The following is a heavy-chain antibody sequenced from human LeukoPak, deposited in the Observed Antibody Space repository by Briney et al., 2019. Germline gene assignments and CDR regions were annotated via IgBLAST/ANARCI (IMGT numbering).Heavy chain of an antibody. D-gene: IGHD4-17*01. J-gene: IGHJ4*02. Sequence: SQTLSLTCTVSSDSISSGDYYWRWIRQPAGKGLEFIAYINKKGGTFYNPPLKSRVSISIDTSKNQFSLKLTSVTAADTAVYFCAREHKSYGDYPYYFDSWGQGTLVTVSS. CDR2: INKKGGT. V-gene: IGHV4-30-4*01. CDR1: SDSISSGDYY. CDR3: AREHKSYGDYPYYFDS.